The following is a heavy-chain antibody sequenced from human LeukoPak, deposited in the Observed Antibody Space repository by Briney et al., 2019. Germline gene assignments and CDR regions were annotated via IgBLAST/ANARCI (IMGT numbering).Heavy chain of an antibody. CDR2: IYYSGST. Sequence: MPSETLSLTRTVSGGSISSSSYYWGWIRQPPGKGLEWIGSIYYSGSTYYNPSLKSRVTISVDTSKNQFSLKLSSVTAADTAVYYCARVGSGYYDWFDPWGQGTLVTVSS. CDR1: GGSISSSSYY. CDR3: ARVGSGYYDWFDP. J-gene: IGHJ5*02. V-gene: IGHV4-39*07. D-gene: IGHD3-22*01.